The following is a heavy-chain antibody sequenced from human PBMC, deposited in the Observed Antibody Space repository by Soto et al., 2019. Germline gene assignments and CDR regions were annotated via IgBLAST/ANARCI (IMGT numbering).Heavy chain of an antibody. CDR2: ISSSSSYI. J-gene: IGHJ3*02. V-gene: IGHV3-21*01. CDR1: GFTFSSYS. Sequence: GSLRLSCAASGFTFSSYSMNWVRQAPGKGLEWVSSISSSSSYIYYADSVKGRFTISRDNAKNSLYLQMNSLRAEDTAVYYCARGASYVNDAFDIWGQGTMVTVSS. D-gene: IGHD3-16*01. CDR3: ARGASYVNDAFDI.